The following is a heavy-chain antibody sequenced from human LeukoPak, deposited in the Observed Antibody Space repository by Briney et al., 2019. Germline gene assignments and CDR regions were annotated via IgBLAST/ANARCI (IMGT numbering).Heavy chain of an antibody. Sequence: GASVKVSCKASGDTFSFINYSITWVRQAPGQGLEWMGWISAYNGNTNYAQKLQGRVTMTTDTSTSTAYMELRSLRSDDTAVYYCAREVRIGPYYYDSSDPTGPWGQGTLVTVSS. V-gene: IGHV1-18*01. CDR2: ISAYNGNT. D-gene: IGHD3-22*01. CDR1: GDTFSFINYS. J-gene: IGHJ5*02. CDR3: AREVRIGPYYYDSSDPTGP.